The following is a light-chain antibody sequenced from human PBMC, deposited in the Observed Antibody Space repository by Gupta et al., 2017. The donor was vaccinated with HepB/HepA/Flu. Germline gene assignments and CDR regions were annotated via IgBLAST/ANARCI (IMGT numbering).Light chain of an antibody. V-gene: IGLV1-47*02. CDR3: VGWDDSLSGYV. Sequence: QPVLTQPPSASGTPGQRVTISCSGSSSNIGNDNAYWYQQLPGTAPKLPIYNDNQRPSGVPDRFSGSKSGTTASLAISGLRSEDEADDYCVGWDDSLSGYVFGAGTKVTVL. CDR2: NDN. CDR1: SSNIGNDN. J-gene: IGLJ1*01.